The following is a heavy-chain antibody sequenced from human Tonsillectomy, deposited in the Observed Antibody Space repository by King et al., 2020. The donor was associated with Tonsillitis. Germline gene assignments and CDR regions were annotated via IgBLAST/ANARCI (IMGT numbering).Heavy chain of an antibody. CDR1: GFTFSSYG. D-gene: IGHD4-17*01. Sequence: VQLVESGGGVVQPGRSLRLSCAASGFTFSSYGMHWVRQAPGKGLEWVAVIWYDGINKYYADSVKGRFTISRDNSKNTLYLQMNILRAEDTAVYYCARGGRDYGDGFLNYWGQGTLVTVSS. CDR3: ARGGRDYGDGFLNY. J-gene: IGHJ4*02. V-gene: IGHV3-33*08. CDR2: IWYDGINK.